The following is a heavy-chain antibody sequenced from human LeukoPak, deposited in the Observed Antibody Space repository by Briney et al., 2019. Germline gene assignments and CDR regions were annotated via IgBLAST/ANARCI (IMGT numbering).Heavy chain of an antibody. D-gene: IGHD2-21*01. J-gene: IGHJ4*02. Sequence: GGSLRLSCAASGFTFNRYSMNWVRQAPGKGLEWVSSISSSSSFIYYADSVKGRFTISRDNANNSLSLQMNSLRAEDTAVYYCASELVQRAYCSGAFCYSDSWGQGTLVTVSS. CDR1: GFTFNRYS. CDR2: ISSSSSFI. V-gene: IGHV3-21*01. CDR3: ASELVQRAYCSGAFCYSDS.